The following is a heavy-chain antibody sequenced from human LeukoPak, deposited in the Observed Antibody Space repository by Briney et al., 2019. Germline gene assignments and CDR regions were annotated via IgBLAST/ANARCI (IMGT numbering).Heavy chain of an antibody. D-gene: IGHD3-9*01. V-gene: IGHV3-30-3*01. J-gene: IGHJ4*02. CDR2: ISYDGSNK. Sequence: PGGSLRLSCAASGFTFSSYAMHWVRQAPGKGLEWVAVISYDGSNKYYADSVKGRFTISRDNSKNTLYLQMNSLRAEDTAVYYCAKAVPRYFDWVAVDYFDYWGQGTLVTVSS. CDR1: GFTFSSYA. CDR3: AKAVPRYFDWVAVDYFDY.